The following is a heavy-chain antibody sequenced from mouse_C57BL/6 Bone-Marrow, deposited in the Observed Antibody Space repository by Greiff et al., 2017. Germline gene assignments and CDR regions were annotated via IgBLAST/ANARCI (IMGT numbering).Heavy chain of an antibody. D-gene: IGHD1-2*01. Sequence: EVQLQQSGPELVKPEASVKISCKASGYTFTDYYMNWVKQSHGKSLEWIGDINPNNGGTSYHQKFKGKATLTVDTSSSTAYMELRSLTSEDSAVDYCAREGSLLVDYFDYGGQGTTLTVSS. CDR3: AREGSLLVDYFDY. V-gene: IGHV1-26*01. CDR1: GYTFTDYY. CDR2: INPNNGGT. J-gene: IGHJ2*01.